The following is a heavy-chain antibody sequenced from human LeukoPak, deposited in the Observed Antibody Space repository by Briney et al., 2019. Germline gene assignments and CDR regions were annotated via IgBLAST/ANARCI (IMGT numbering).Heavy chain of an antibody. CDR2: ISGSDDGT. J-gene: IGHJ4*02. Sequence: GGSLRLSCAASGFTFSTYAMSWVRQTPGKGLEWVSAISGSDDGTYYADSVKGRFAISRDNSRNTLYLQMNTLRAEDTAVYFCAKSPVSSCRGSFCYPFDYWGQGNLVTVSS. CDR3: AKSPVSSCRGSFCYPFDY. V-gene: IGHV3-23*01. D-gene: IGHD2-15*01. CDR1: GFTFSTYA.